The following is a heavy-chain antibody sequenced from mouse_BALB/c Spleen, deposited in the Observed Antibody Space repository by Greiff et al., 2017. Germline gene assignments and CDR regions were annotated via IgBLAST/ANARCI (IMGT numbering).Heavy chain of an antibody. V-gene: IGHV14-3*02. CDR1: GFNIKDTY. CDR3: APDSSGYDATDY. Sequence: VQLQQSGAELVKPGASVKLSCTASGFNIKDTYMHWVKQRPEQGLEWIGRIDPANGNTKYDPKFQGKATITADTSSNTAYLQLSSLTSEDTAVYYCAPDSSGYDATDYWGQGTSVTVSS. J-gene: IGHJ4*01. CDR2: IDPANGNT. D-gene: IGHD3-2*01.